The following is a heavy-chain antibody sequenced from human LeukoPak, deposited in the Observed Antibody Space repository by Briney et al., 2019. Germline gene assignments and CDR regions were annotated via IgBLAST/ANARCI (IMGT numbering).Heavy chain of an antibody. CDR2: IKEDGSEK. J-gene: IGHJ4*02. CDR3: AKHSGHRYGDSDC. D-gene: IGHD5-18*01. CDR1: GFTFSAYW. V-gene: IGHV3-7*05. Sequence: GGSLRLSCAASGFTFSAYWMSWVRQTPGKGLEWVANIKEDGSEKYYVDYVKGRFIISRDNAKNSLYVQMNSLRVEDTAIYYCAKHSGHRYGDSDCWGQGTLVTVSP.